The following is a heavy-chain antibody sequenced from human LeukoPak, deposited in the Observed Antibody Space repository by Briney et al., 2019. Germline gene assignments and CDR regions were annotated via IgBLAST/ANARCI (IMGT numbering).Heavy chain of an antibody. J-gene: IGHJ4*02. D-gene: IGHD3-22*01. CDR2: IYSGGST. CDR3: ARNNYYDSSGSLDY. CDR1: GFTVSSNY. V-gene: IGHV3-53*01. Sequence: GGSLRLSCAASGFTVSSNYMSWVRQAPGKGLEWVSVIYSGGSTYYADSVKGRFTFSRDNSKNTLYLQMNSLRAEDAAVYYCARNNYYDSSGSLDYWGQGTLVTVSS.